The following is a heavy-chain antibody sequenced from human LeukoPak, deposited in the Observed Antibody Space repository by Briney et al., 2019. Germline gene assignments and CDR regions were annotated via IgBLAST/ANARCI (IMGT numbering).Heavy chain of an antibody. CDR3: AKSHVGGNYHGGSFDY. J-gene: IGHJ4*02. D-gene: IGHD1-7*01. Sequence: PWGSLRLSCAASGFTFSTYGMAWVRQVPGNRLEWVSSIGATGGLISYADSVKGRFTVSSSEKTFYLQMNSLRAEDTAVYYCAKSHVGGNYHGGSFDYWGQGTLVTVSS. V-gene: IGHV3-23*01. CDR2: IGATGGLI. CDR1: GFTFSTYG.